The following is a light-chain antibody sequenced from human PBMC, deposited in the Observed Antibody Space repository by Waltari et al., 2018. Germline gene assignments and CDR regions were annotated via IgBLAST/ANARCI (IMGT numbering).Light chain of an antibody. CDR3: QQRTNWPRT. V-gene: IGKV3-11*01. CDR2: DAS. CDR1: QTISTY. Sequence: EIVLTQSPATLSLSPGEGATLSCRASQTISTYLAWYQQKAGQAPRLLIYDASKRATGIPARFSGSGSGTDFTLTISSLEPEDFALYYCQQRTNWPRTFVQGTKLEIK. J-gene: IGKJ2*02.